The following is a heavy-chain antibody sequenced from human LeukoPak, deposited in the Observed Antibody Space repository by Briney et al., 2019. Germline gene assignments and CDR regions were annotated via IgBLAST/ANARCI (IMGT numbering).Heavy chain of an antibody. J-gene: IGHJ4*02. D-gene: IGHD5-12*01. CDR2: IIGSSGST. V-gene: IGHV3-23*01. Sequence: GGSLRLSCAASGFSLNNYAMNWVRQAPGKGLEWVSIIIGSSGSTFYADSVKGRFTFSRDNSKNTLYLQLNSLRLEDTAVYYCAKGGYDYIEVAYFDFWGQGTLVTVSS. CDR1: GFSLNNYA. CDR3: AKGGYDYIEVAYFDF.